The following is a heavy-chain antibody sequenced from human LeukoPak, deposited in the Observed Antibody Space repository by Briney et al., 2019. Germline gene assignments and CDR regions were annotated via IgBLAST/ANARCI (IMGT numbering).Heavy chain of an antibody. V-gene: IGHV3-7*01. Sequence: GGSLRLSCAASGFTVITNDMTWVRQAPGKGLEWVANIKQDASQYYVDSVRGRFIISRDNAKNSLSLQMNSLRLEDTAVYYCARGPDFGDRLDYFDYWGQGTLVTVSS. CDR1: GFTVITND. J-gene: IGHJ4*02. CDR3: ARGPDFGDRLDYFDY. D-gene: IGHD4-17*01. CDR2: IKQDASQ.